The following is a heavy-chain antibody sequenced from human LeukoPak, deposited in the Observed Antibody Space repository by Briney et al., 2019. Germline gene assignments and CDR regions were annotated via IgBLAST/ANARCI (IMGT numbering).Heavy chain of an antibody. CDR3: ARGGYSGYDRGYYYGMDV. J-gene: IGHJ6*02. Sequence: GGSLRLSCAASGFTFSSYSMNWVRQAPGKGLEWVSSISSSSSYMYYADSVKGRFTISRDNAKNSLYLQMNSLRAEDTAVYYCARGGYSGYDRGYYYGMDVWGQGTTVTVSS. CDR2: ISSSSSYM. D-gene: IGHD5-12*01. V-gene: IGHV3-21*01. CDR1: GFTFSSYS.